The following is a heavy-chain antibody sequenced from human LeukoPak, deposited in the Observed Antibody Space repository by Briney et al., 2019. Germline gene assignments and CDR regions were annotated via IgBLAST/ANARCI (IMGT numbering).Heavy chain of an antibody. CDR2: ISVSGASA. J-gene: IGHJ3*01. CDR1: GFTFSTYA. CDR3: AKAIDYDDYVWADAFHV. Sequence: GESLRLSCAASGFTFSTYAMNWVRQAPGKGLGWVSTISVSGASAYYADSVRGRFTISRDNSKNTLYLQMNSLRAEDTAVYYCAKAIDYDDYVWADAFHVWGPGTVVTVSS. V-gene: IGHV3-23*01. D-gene: IGHD3-16*01.